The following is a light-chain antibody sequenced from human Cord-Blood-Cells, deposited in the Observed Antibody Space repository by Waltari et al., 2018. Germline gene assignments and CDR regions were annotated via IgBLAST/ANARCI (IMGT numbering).Light chain of an antibody. J-gene: IGKJ3*01. Sequence: EIVLMQSPGTLSFSPGERATFSCRASQSVSSSYLAWYQQKPGQAPRLLIYGASSRATGIPDRFSGSGSGTDFTLTISRLEPEDFAVYYCQQYGSSPYTFGPGTKVDIK. V-gene: IGKV3-20*01. CDR3: QQYGSSPYT. CDR2: GAS. CDR1: QSVSSSY.